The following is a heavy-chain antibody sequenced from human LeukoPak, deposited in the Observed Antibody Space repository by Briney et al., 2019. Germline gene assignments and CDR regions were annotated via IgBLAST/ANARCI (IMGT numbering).Heavy chain of an antibody. Sequence: ASVKVSCKASGDSFSSYALSWVRQAPGQGLEWMGWMNPNSGNTGYAQKFQGRVTITRNTSISTAYMELSSLRFEDTAVYYCARGPTGNYGHDAFDIWGQGTMVTVSS. CDR1: GDSFSSYA. V-gene: IGHV1-8*01. J-gene: IGHJ3*02. CDR2: MNPNSGNT. D-gene: IGHD1-7*01. CDR3: ARGPTGNYGHDAFDI.